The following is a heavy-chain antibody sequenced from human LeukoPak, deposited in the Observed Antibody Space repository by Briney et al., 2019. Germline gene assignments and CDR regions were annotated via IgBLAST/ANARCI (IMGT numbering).Heavy chain of an antibody. J-gene: IGHJ4*02. CDR1: GYTFTIYY. CDR3: ARVAAYYGSGSYYGY. CDR2: INTSGGST. D-gene: IGHD3-10*01. Sequence: ASVKVSCKSSGYTFTIYYMHWVRHPPAQGLEWMGIINTSGGSTSYAQKFQGRVTMTRGTSTSTVYMELSSLRSEDTAVYYCARVAAYYGSGSYYGYWGQGTLVTVSS. V-gene: IGHV1-46*01.